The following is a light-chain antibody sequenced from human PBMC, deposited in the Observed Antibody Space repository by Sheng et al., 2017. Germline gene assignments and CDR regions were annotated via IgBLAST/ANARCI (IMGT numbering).Light chain of an antibody. V-gene: IGKV1-NL1*01. CDR2: GAS. CDR3: LQHNNYPLT. Sequence: DIQMTQSPSSLSASVGDRVTITCRASQDIDNSLAWYQQKPGKAPKLLVYGASTLESGVPSRFSGGGSGTDYTLTISNLQPEDFATYYCLQHNNYPLTFGGGTKVEIK. CDR1: QDIDNS. J-gene: IGKJ4*01.